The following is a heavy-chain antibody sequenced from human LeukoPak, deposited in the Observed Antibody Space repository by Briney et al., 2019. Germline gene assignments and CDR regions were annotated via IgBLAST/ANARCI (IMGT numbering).Heavy chain of an antibody. Sequence: SQTLSLTCVTSGDSVSSINGAWNWVRQSPSRGLEWLGRTYYRSKWYNDYAVSMQGRMTINPDTSKNQYSLQLKSVALEDTAVYYCARDLGNTGWYTFDYWGQGIRVTVSS. J-gene: IGHJ4*02. CDR3: ARDLGNTGWYTFDY. D-gene: IGHD6-19*01. V-gene: IGHV6-1*01. CDR2: TYYRSKWYN. CDR1: GDSVSSINGA.